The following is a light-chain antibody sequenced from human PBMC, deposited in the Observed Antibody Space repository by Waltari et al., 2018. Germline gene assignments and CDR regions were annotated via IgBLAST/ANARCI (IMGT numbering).Light chain of an antibody. CDR1: SGHSTNI. J-gene: IGLJ3*02. Sequence: QLVVTQSSSASASLGASVKLTCTLDSGHSTNIIAWLQQQPEKGPRYLMKINSDGSHSKGDEIPDRFSGSSSGAERYLTISNLQSEDEGDYYCQTGGHGTWVFGGGTKLTVL. CDR3: QTGGHGTWV. V-gene: IGLV4-69*01. CDR2: INSDGSH.